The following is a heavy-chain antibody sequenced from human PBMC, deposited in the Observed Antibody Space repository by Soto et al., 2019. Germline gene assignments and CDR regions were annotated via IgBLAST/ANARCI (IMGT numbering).Heavy chain of an antibody. CDR3: AIVLPASFDIGVVVARPGAFDI. CDR1: GFPCICYG. CDR2: NSSSSRTL. J-gene: IGHJ3*02. D-gene: IGHD2-15*01. V-gene: IGHV3-48*01. Sequence: GGSLRLASAASGFPCICYGATWVRQATGKGHAWVSYNSSSSRTLYYADSVKGRSTISRDNAKISLYLKMNSLRVEDTAVYYCAIVLPASFDIGVVVARPGAFDIWGQGTMVTVSS.